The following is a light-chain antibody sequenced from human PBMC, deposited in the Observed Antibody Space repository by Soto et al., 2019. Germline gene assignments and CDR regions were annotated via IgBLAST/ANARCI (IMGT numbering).Light chain of an antibody. J-gene: IGLJ1*01. Sequence: QSALAQPRSVSGSPGQSVTISCTGTSSDVGAYNYVSWYQQHPGKAPKFMIYDVSKRPSGVPDRFSGSKSGNTASLTISGLQAEDEADYYCCSYAGTYSYVFGTGTQVTV. V-gene: IGLV2-11*01. CDR2: DVS. CDR1: SSDVGAYNY. CDR3: CSYAGTYSYV.